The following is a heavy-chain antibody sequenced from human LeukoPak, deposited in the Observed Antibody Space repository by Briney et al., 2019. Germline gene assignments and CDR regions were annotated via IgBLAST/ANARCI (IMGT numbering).Heavy chain of an antibody. CDR2: IYYSGST. J-gene: IGHJ3*02. Sequence: ASETLSLTCTVSGGSISSYYWSWIRQPPGKGLEWIGYIYYSGSTNYNPSLKSRVTISVDTSKTQFSLKLSSVTAADTAVYYCARGRFRVSDIWGQGTMVTVSS. CDR3: ARGRFRVSDI. V-gene: IGHV4-59*01. CDR1: GGSISSYY. D-gene: IGHD3-3*01.